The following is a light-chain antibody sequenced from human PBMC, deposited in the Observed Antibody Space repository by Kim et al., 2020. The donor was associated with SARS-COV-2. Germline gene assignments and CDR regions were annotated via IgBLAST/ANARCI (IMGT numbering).Light chain of an antibody. V-gene: IGLV2-14*03. CDR2: DVN. CDR1: SSDVGGYNY. Sequence: GQATTISCTGTSSDVGGYNYVSWYQQHPGKAPKLMIYDVNNRPSGVSNRFSGSKSGNTASLTISGLQAENEADYYCSSYTSSSTLVFGGGTQLTVL. J-gene: IGLJ3*02. CDR3: SSYTSSSTLV.